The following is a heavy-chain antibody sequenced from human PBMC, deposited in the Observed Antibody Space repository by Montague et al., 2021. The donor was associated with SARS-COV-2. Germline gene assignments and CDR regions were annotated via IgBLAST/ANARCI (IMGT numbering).Heavy chain of an antibody. CDR3: ARAHSGSWAHLDN. J-gene: IGHJ4*02. V-gene: IGHV4-61*02. D-gene: IGHD5-12*01. CDR1: GGSISSGSYY. Sequence: ILSLTCTVSGGSISSGSYYWSWIRQPAGKGLEWIGRIYTSGTTDYSFSLKSRVTISVDTSKNQFSLKLTSVTAADTAVYYCARAHSGSWAHLDNWGQGSLVTVSS. CDR2: IYTSGTT.